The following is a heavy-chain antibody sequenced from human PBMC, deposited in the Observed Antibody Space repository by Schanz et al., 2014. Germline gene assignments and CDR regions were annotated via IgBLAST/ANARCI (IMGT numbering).Heavy chain of an antibody. Sequence: QVHLVQSGAEVKEPGSSVKVSCKPSGGTFVTFFFTWVRQAPGQGPQWMGRISPLLGVANYAQEFQGRLTITADTSTSQAYMELSSLRSEDTAVYYCATCSGGTCHAKPVLDNWGQGTLVTVSS. V-gene: IGHV1-69*04. CDR2: ISPLLGVA. D-gene: IGHD2-15*01. CDR1: GGTFVTFF. CDR3: ATCSGGTCHAKPVLDN. J-gene: IGHJ4*02.